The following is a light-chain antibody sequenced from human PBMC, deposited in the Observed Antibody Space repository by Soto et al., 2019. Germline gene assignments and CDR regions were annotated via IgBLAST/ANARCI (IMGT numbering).Light chain of an antibody. CDR2: CAS. Sequence: EIVMTQSPATLSVSPGERVTLSCRASQSVSANLSCYQQKPGQATRLLIYCASTRATGIPASFSGGGSGTEFTLTISSLQSEDFAVYYCIQYHTWPPGTFGQGTKV. CDR1: QSVSAN. J-gene: IGKJ1*01. V-gene: IGKV3-15*01. CDR3: IQYHTWPPGT.